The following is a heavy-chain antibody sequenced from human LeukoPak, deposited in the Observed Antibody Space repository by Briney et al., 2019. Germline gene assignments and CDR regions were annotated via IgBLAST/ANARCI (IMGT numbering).Heavy chain of an antibody. CDR2: IYYSGST. CDR1: GDSFTTHY. D-gene: IGHD6-19*01. Sequence: SETLSLTCTVSGDSFTTHYWSWIRQPPGRGLEWIGYIYYSGSTYYNPSLKSRVTISVDTSKNQFSLKLSSVTAADTAVYYCARGYSSGWGLPAYYFDYWGQGTLVTVSS. CDR3: ARGYSSGWGLPAYYFDY. V-gene: IGHV4-59*06. J-gene: IGHJ4*02.